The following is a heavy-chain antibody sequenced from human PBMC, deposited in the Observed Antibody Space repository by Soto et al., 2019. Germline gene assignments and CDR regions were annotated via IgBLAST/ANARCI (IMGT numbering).Heavy chain of an antibody. Sequence: EVQLVESGGGLVQPGRFLRLSCAASGFTFDDYAMHWVRQAPGKGLEWVSGISWNSGSIGYADSVKGRFTISRDNAKNSLYLQMNNMRAEDMALYYCAKDREEYSSSWYYFDYWGQGTLVTVSS. CDR3: AKDREEYSSSWYYFDY. J-gene: IGHJ4*02. CDR1: GFTFDDYA. V-gene: IGHV3-9*03. D-gene: IGHD6-13*01. CDR2: ISWNSGSI.